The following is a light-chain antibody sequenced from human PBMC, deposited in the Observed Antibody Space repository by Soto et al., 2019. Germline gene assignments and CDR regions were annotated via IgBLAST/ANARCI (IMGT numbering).Light chain of an antibody. CDR2: EVS. CDR3: SSYTSSSTYV. Sequence: QSPLTQPASVSGSPGQSITISCTGTSSDVGAYNYVSWYQQHPGKAPKLMIYEVSNRPSGVSNRFSGSKSGNTASLTISGLQAEDEADYYCSSYTSSSTYVFGTGTKVTVL. J-gene: IGLJ1*01. V-gene: IGLV2-14*01. CDR1: SSDVGAYNY.